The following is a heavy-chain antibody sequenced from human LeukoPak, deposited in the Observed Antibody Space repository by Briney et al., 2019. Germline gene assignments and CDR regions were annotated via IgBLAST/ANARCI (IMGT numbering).Heavy chain of an antibody. Sequence: SETLSLTCTVSGGSISSGDYYWSWIRQPPGTGLEWIGYIYYSGSTYYNPSLKSRVTISVDTSKNQFSLKLSSVTTADTAVYYCARESTLGSGGVDVWGKGTTVTVSS. J-gene: IGHJ6*04. V-gene: IGHV4-30-4*01. D-gene: IGHD2-15*01. CDR1: GGSISSGDYY. CDR2: IYYSGST. CDR3: ARESTLGSGGVDV.